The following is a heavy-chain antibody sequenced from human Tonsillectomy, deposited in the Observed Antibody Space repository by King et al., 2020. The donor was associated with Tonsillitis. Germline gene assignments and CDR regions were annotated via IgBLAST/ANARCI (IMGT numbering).Heavy chain of an antibody. CDR3: ARDRYSSSY. Sequence: VQLVESGGGLVQPGGSLRLSCAASGFTFSSYWMSWVRQAPGKGLEGVATIKQDGSEKYYVYSVKGRFTISRDNAKNSLYLQMNSLRAEDTAVYYCARDRYSSSYWGQGTLVTVSS. CDR1: GFTFSSYW. CDR2: IKQDGSEK. V-gene: IGHV3-7*01. J-gene: IGHJ4*02. D-gene: IGHD6-13*01.